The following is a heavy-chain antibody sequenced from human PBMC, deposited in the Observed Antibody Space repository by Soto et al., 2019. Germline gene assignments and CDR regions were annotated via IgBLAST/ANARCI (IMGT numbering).Heavy chain of an antibody. D-gene: IGHD3-22*01. J-gene: IGHJ4*02. Sequence: QVQLQESGPGLVKPSQTLSLTCTVSGGSISSGDYYWSWIRQPPGKGLEWIGYIYYSGSTYYNPSLKSRVNISVDTSKNQFSLKLSSVTAADTAVYYCARGSYYYDGSGYYHYWGQGTLVTVSS. CDR1: GGSISSGDYY. V-gene: IGHV4-30-4*01. CDR3: ARGSYYYDGSGYYHY. CDR2: IYYSGST.